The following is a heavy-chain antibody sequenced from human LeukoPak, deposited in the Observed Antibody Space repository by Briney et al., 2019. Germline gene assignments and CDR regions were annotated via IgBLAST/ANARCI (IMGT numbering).Heavy chain of an antibody. CDR2: INPSGGT. CDR3: AREGVTGTGLDY. CDR1: GYTFSIYN. V-gene: IGHV1-46*01. J-gene: IGHJ4*02. D-gene: IGHD1-7*01. Sequence: ASVKVSCKASGYTFSIYNMHWVRQAPGQGLEWMGIINPSGGTSYAQKLQGRITMTRDTSTSTLYMELSSLRSEDTAVNYCAREGVTGTGLDYWGQGTLVTVSS.